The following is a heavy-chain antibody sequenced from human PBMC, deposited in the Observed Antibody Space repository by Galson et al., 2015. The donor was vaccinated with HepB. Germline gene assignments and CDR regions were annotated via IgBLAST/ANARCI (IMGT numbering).Heavy chain of an antibody. Sequence: LSLTCTVSGGSTSSSRSYWGWIRQPPGKGLEWIGCLYYSGFTYYNPSLKSRVTISVDTSKNQFSLRLNSVTAADTAVYYCARQGKVGRSTGDAFDMWGRGTLVIVSS. V-gene: IGHV4-39*01. J-gene: IGHJ3*02. D-gene: IGHD2-2*01. CDR2: LYYSGFT. CDR3: ARQGKVGRSTGDAFDM. CDR1: GGSTSSSRSY.